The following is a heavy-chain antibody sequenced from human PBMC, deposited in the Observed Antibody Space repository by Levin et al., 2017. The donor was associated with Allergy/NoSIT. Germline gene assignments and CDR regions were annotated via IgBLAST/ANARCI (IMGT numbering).Heavy chain of an antibody. J-gene: IGHJ5*02. CDR3: ARLTEHTIAVAGAFDP. D-gene: IGHD6-19*01. Sequence: SSETLSLTCTVSGGSISSSSYYWGWIRQPPGKGLEWIGSIYYSGSTYYNPSLKSRVTISVDTSKNQFSLKLSSVTAADTAVYYCARLTEHTIAVAGAFDPWGQGTLVTVSS. CDR1: GGSISSSSYY. CDR2: IYYSGST. V-gene: IGHV4-39*01.